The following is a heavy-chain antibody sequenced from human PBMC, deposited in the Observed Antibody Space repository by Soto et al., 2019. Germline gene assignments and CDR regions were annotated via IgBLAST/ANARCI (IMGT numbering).Heavy chain of an antibody. J-gene: IGHJ4*02. Sequence: QVQLVESGGGVVQPGRPLRLSCAASGFTFSNYAMHWVRQAPGKGLEWVAVISFDGSNKYYADSVKGRFTISRDNSKNTLDLQMDSLRAEDTAAYYCARGAIASRPGGYYFDYWGQGTLVTVSS. CDR3: ARGAIASRPGGYYFDY. D-gene: IGHD6-6*01. V-gene: IGHV3-30-3*01. CDR1: GFTFSNYA. CDR2: ISFDGSNK.